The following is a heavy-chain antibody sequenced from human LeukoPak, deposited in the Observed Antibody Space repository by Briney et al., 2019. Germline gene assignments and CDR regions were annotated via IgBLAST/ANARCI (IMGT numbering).Heavy chain of an antibody. J-gene: IGHJ6*02. CDR2: IIPILGIA. CDR1: GGTFSSYA. Sequence: GASVKVSCKASGGTFSSYAISWVRQAPGQGLEWMGRIIPILGIANYAQKFQGRVTITADKSTSTAYMELSSLRSEDTAVYYCARDPVGDSLRPPPTHYYSYYGMDVWGQGTTVTVSS. D-gene: IGHD4-17*01. V-gene: IGHV1-69*04. CDR3: ARDPVGDSLRPPPTHYYSYYGMDV.